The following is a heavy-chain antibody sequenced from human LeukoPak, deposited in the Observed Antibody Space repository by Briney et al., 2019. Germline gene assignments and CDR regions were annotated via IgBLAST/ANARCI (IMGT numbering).Heavy chain of an antibody. Sequence: GRSLRLSCAASGFTFSSYGMHWVRQAPGKGLEWVAVIWYDGSNKYYADSVKGRFTISRDNSKNTLYLQMNSLRAEDTAVYYCARDEYYDSSTFDIWGQGTMVTVSS. CDR3: ARDEYYDSSTFDI. J-gene: IGHJ3*02. CDR1: GFTFSSYG. V-gene: IGHV3-33*01. CDR2: IWYDGSNK. D-gene: IGHD3-22*01.